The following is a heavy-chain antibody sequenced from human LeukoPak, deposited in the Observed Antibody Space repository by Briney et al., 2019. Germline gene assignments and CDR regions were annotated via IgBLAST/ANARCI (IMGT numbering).Heavy chain of an antibody. D-gene: IGHD6-13*01. Sequence: SETLSLTCAVSGYSISSGYYRGWIRQPPGKGLEWIGSIYHGRGIYYNPSLRSRVTISEDTPKNQFFLRLNSVTAADTAVYYCARTGLAPVGGGADYWGQGTLVTVSS. J-gene: IGHJ4*02. CDR2: IYHGRGI. CDR3: ARTGLAPVGGGADY. CDR1: GYSISSGYY. V-gene: IGHV4-38-2*01.